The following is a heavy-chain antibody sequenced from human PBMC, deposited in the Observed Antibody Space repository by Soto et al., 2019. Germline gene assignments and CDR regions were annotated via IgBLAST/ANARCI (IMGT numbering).Heavy chain of an antibody. CDR1: GFTFSSYG. Sequence: QVQLVETGGGVVQPGRSLRLSCAASGFTFSSYGMHWVRQAPGKGLERVAVISSDGSNKDYADSVKGRLTISRDNSKNPLHLQMNGLRAEDTAVYYCAKDWGLYSYGYGAFDIWGQGTLVTPS. D-gene: IGHD5-18*01. V-gene: IGHV3-30*18. CDR3: AKDWGLYSYGYGAFDI. CDR2: ISSDGSNK. J-gene: IGHJ3*02.